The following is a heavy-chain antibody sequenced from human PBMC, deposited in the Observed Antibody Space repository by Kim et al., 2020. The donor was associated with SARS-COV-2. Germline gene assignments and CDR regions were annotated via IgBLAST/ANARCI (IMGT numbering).Heavy chain of an antibody. Sequence: ASVKVSCKASGYTFSSYGISWVRQAPGQGLEWMGWINPYDGNTNYAQKLQGRVTMTTDTSTSTAYMELRSLRSDDTAVYYCARSWAGGLGDYWGQGTLVTVSS. CDR1: GYTFSSYG. CDR2: INPYDGNT. CDR3: ARSWAGGLGDY. V-gene: IGHV1-18*01. J-gene: IGHJ4*02. D-gene: IGHD7-27*01.